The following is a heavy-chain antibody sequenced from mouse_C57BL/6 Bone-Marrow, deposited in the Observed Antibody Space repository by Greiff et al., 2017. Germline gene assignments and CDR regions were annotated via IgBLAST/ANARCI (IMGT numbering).Heavy chain of an antibody. V-gene: IGHV1-81*01. J-gene: IGHJ2*01. D-gene: IGHD2-3*01. CDR1: GYTFTSYG. CDR2: IYPRSGNT. CDR3: ARGYDGSYYFDY. Sequence: VQLKQSGAELARPGASVKLSCKASGYTFTSYGISWVKQRTGQGLEWIGEIYPRSGNTYYNEKFKGKATLTADKSSSTAYMELRSLTSEDSAVYFCARGYDGSYYFDYWGQGTTLTVSS.